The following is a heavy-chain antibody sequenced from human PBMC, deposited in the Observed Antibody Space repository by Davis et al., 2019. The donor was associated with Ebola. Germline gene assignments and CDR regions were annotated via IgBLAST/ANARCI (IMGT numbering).Heavy chain of an antibody. CDR1: GYTFTSYG. J-gene: IGHJ6*02. V-gene: IGHV1-69*04. CDR2: IIPILGIA. D-gene: IGHD2-2*02. Sequence: SVKVSCKASGYTFTSYGISWVRQAPGQGLEWMGRIIPILGIANYAQKFQGRVTITADKSTSTAYMELSSLRSEDTAVYYCARDRIVVVPAAIDYYYYGMDVWGQGTTVTVSS. CDR3: ARDRIVVVPAAIDYYYYGMDV.